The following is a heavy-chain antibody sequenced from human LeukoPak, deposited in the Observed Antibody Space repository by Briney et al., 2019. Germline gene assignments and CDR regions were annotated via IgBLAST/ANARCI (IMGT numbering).Heavy chain of an antibody. CDR1: GFTVSSNY. D-gene: IGHD2-2*02. CDR3: ARAYPFYYYYGMDV. J-gene: IGHJ6*02. Sequence: GGSLRLSCAGSGFTVSSNYMSWVRQAPGKGLEWVPVIYSGGSTYYADSVKGRFTISRDNSKNTLYLQMNSLRAEDTAVYYCARAYPFYYYYGMDVWGQGTTVTVSS. V-gene: IGHV3-53*01. CDR2: IYSGGST.